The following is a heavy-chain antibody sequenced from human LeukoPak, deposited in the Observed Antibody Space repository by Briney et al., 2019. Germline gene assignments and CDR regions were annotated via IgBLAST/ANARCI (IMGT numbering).Heavy chain of an antibody. V-gene: IGHV3-66*01. J-gene: IGHJ6*02. CDR2: IYSGGST. Sequence: GGSLRLSCAASEFTFSDNYMSWVRQAPGKGLEWVSVIYSGGSTYYADSVKGRFTISRDNSKNTLYLQMNSLRAEDTAVYYCGRASGDYYYGMDVWGQGTTVTVSS. D-gene: IGHD3-10*01. CDR1: EFTFSDNY. CDR3: GRASGDYYYGMDV.